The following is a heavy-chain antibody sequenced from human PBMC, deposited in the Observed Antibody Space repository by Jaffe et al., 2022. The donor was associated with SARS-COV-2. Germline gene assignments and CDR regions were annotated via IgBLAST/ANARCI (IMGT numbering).Heavy chain of an antibody. D-gene: IGHD3-3*01. CDR2: ISSNIDYI. J-gene: IGHJ4*02. CDR1: GFTFSDYN. V-gene: IGHV3-21*06. CDR3: VRDYDFWSGYYDQKTYFDY. Sequence: EVQLVESGGGLVKPGGSLRLSCVASGFTFSDYNMNWVRQAPGKGLEWVSSISSNIDYIHYADSVKGRFTISRDNAKNSVYLQMNSLRAEDTAVYYCVRDYDFWSGYYDQKTYFDYWGQGTLVTVSS.